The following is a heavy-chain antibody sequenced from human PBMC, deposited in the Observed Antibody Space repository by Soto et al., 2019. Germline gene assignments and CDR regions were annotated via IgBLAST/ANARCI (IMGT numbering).Heavy chain of an antibody. CDR1: GGSISSSNW. Sequence: SETLSLTCAVSGGSISSSNWWSWVRQPPGKGLEWIGEIYHSGSTNYNPSLKSRVTISVDKSKNQFSLKLSSVTAADTAVYYCASLGGATPNYFDYWGQGTLVTVSS. J-gene: IGHJ4*02. CDR2: IYHSGST. D-gene: IGHD1-26*01. V-gene: IGHV4-4*02. CDR3: ASLGGATPNYFDY.